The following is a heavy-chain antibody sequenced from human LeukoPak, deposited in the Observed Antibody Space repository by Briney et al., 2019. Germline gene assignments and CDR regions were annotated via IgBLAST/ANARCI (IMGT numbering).Heavy chain of an antibody. CDR1: GGTFSSYA. V-gene: IGHV1-69*05. J-gene: IGHJ4*02. CDR3: ARGPVLLWFGELPRGEGYFDY. D-gene: IGHD3-10*01. CDR2: IIPIFGTA. Sequence: GASVKVSCKASGGTFSSYAISWVRQAPGQGLEWMGGIIPIFGTANYAQKLQGRVTMTTDTSTSTAYMELRSLRSDDTAVYYCARGPVLLWFGELPRGEGYFDYWGQGTLVTVSS.